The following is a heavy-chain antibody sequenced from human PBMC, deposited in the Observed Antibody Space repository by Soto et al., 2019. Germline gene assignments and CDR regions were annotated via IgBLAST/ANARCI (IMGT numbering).Heavy chain of an antibody. J-gene: IGHJ6*02. Sequence: QVQLVQSGAEVKKPGSSVKVSCKASRGTFGNYAISWVRQAPGQGLEWMGGIMPVFGTVNYAQNFQGRVTITADKFPNTAYMELSSLRSEDTAVYSCARVSVPGIYGEDVWGQGTTVTVSS. D-gene: IGHD2-2*01. CDR2: IMPVFGTV. V-gene: IGHV1-69*06. CDR3: ARVSVPGIYGEDV. CDR1: RGTFGNYA.